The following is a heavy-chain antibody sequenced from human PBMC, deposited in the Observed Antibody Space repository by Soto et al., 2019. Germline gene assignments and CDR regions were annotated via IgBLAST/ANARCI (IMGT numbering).Heavy chain of an antibody. CDR1: GFSFSYYG. CDR2: ITHDGYNR. Sequence: QVQLVESGGSVVKPGGSRRLSCAASGFSFSYYGLHWVRQAPGKGLEWLALITHDGYNRYYADSVKGRFTISRDNSKNTIFLQMNSLKGEDTAVYYCAKGGSFDTWGRGTPVTVSS. J-gene: IGHJ5*02. V-gene: IGHV3-30*18. CDR3: AKGGSFDT.